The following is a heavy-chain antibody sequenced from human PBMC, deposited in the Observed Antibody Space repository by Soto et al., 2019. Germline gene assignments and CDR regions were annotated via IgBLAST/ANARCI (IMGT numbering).Heavy chain of an antibody. Sequence: GSLRLSCAASGFTFRNYWMHWVRQAPGKGLVWVSRVNSDGDTTYYADSVEGRFTISRDNAKNTLHLQMNSLGAEDTAVYYCASNYAYAEGYYFYGIDVWGQGTTVTVSS. CDR2: VNSDGDTT. D-gene: IGHD3-16*01. CDR1: GFTFRNYW. J-gene: IGHJ6*02. V-gene: IGHV3-74*01. CDR3: ASNYAYAEGYYFYGIDV.